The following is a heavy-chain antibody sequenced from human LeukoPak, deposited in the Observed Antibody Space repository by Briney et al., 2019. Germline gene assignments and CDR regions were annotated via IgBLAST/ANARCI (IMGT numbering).Heavy chain of an antibody. D-gene: IGHD5-24*01. V-gene: IGHV3-7*03. CDR1: GFTFSTYW. J-gene: IGHJ4*02. CDR3: ARGQYTDGLSY. Sequence: GGSLRLSCAASGFTFSTYWMTWVRQAPGKGLEWVAIIKPDGSEKYYVDSVKGRFTISRDNAENSLFLQMNGLRPEDTAVFYCARGQYTDGLSYWGQGTLVTVSS. CDR2: IKPDGSEK.